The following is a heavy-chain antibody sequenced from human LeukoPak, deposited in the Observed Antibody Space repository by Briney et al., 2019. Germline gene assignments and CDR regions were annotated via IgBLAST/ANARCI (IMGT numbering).Heavy chain of an antibody. J-gene: IGHJ4*02. CDR2: IIPIFGTA. Sequence: ASVKVSCKASGGTFSSYAISWVRQAPGQGLEWMGGIIPIFGTANYAQKFQGRVTITTDGSTSTAYMELSSLRSEDTAVYYCARANGVYYDILTGYALGYWGQGTLVTVSS. D-gene: IGHD3-9*01. CDR1: GGTFSSYA. V-gene: IGHV1-69*05. CDR3: ARANGVYYDILTGYALGY.